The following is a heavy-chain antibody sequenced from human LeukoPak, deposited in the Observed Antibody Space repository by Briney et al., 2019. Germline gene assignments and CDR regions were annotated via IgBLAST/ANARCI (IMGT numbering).Heavy chain of an antibody. CDR3: ATRGGYSYGYYYYYYMDV. J-gene: IGHJ6*03. CDR2: ISGSGGRT. D-gene: IGHD5-18*01. CDR1: GFTFSSYA. Sequence: PGGSLRLSCAASGFTFSSYAMSWVRQAPGKGLEWVSNISGSGGRTHYADSVKGRFTISRDNSKNTLYLQMNSLRAEDTAVYYCATRGGYSYGYYYYYYMDVWGKGTTVTISS. V-gene: IGHV3-23*01.